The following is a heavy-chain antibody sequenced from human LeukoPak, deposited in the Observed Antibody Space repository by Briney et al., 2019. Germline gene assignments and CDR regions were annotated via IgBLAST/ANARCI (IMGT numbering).Heavy chain of an antibody. D-gene: IGHD6-19*01. V-gene: IGHV3-21*03. CDR1: GFTFSSYS. CDR2: ICSSSSYI. CDR3: ARDPRAYSSGWYDYYYGMDV. Sequence: PGGSLRLSCAASGFTFSSYSMNWVRQAPGKGLEWVSSICSSSSYIYYADSVKGRFTISRDNAKNSLYLQMNSLRAEDTAVYYCARDPRAYSSGWYDYYYGMDVWGKGTTVTVSS. J-gene: IGHJ6*04.